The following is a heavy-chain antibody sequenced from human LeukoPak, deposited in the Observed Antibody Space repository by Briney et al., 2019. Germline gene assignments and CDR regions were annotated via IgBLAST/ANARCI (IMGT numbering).Heavy chain of an antibody. CDR3: ARHLKRGITIFEVVLGAVDY. CDR1: RGSISSSSYY. Sequence: SETLSLTCTVSRGSISSSSYYWGWIRQPPGGGLEWIGNIYYSGSTYYNPSLKSRGTISVDTSKNQFSLKLSSMTAADTAVYYCARHLKRGITIFEVVLGAVDYWGQGTLVTVSS. D-gene: IGHD3-3*01. V-gene: IGHV4-39*01. CDR2: IYYSGST. J-gene: IGHJ4*02.